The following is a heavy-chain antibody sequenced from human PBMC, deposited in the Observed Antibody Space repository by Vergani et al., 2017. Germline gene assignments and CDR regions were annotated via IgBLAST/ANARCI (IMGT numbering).Heavy chain of an antibody. J-gene: IGHJ6*02. CDR2: IYSGGST. CDR3: ARPPAGTFADYYYGMDV. CDR1: GFTVSSNY. Sequence: EVQLVESGGGLVKPGGSLRLSCAASGFTVSSNYMSWVRQAPGKGLEWVSVIYSGGSTYYADSVKGRFTISRDNSKNTLYLQMNSLRAEDTAVYYCARPPAGTFADYYYGMDVWGQGTTVTVSS. D-gene: IGHD6-13*01. V-gene: IGHV3-66*01.